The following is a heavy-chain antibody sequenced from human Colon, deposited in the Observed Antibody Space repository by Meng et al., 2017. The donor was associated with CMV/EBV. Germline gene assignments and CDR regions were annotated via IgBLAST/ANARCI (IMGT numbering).Heavy chain of an antibody. J-gene: IGHJ4*02. CDR2: ISYSGNT. V-gene: IGHV4-61*01. CDR3: AREASGWSTGIDY. Sequence: SETLSLTCSVSGGSVNSGSYYWTWIRQPPGKGLEWIGYISYSGNTNYNHSLKSQLTIKVDTSRNQFTLKMTSVSAADTAIYYCAREASGWSTGIDYWGQGTLVTVSS. CDR1: GGSVNSGSYY. D-gene: IGHD6-19*01.